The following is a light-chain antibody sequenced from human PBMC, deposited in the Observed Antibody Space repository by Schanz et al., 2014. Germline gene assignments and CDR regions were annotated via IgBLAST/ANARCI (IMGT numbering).Light chain of an antibody. CDR3: QQYNNWPRT. J-gene: IGKJ1*01. Sequence: DIVLTQSPDSLAVSLGERATINCKSNQSLLYNSKNKNYLAWYQQKPGQPPKLLFYWASTRESGVPDRFSGSGSGTDFTLTISSLQAEDFAVYYCQQYNNWPRTFGQGTKVEIK. V-gene: IGKV4-1*01. CDR2: WAS. CDR1: QSLLYNSKNKNY.